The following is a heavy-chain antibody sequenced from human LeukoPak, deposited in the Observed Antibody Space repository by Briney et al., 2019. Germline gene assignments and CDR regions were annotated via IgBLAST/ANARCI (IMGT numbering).Heavy chain of an antibody. J-gene: IGHJ5*02. V-gene: IGHV1-58*02. CDR3: AAETYSDNCCWFDP. Sequence: SVKVSRTTSGFTFSTSAIQWVRQARGQPLEWIGWIVVGSGDTRYAQKVQDRVTITRDMSTSTTYMELSSLRSEDTAVYYCAAETYSDNCCWFDPWGPGTLVTVSS. CDR2: IVVGSGDT. D-gene: IGHD1-1*01. CDR1: GFTFSTSA.